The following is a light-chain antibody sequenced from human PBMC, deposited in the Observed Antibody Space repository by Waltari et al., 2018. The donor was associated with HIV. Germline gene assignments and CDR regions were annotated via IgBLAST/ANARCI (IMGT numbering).Light chain of an antibody. CDR2: EVS. V-gene: IGLV2-8*01. J-gene: IGLJ2*01. Sequence: QSALTQPPSTSGSPGPSVTISCTGTTSDVGGYNYVPWYQQHPGKAPKLMIYEVSKRPSGVPDRFSGSKSGNTASLTVSGLQAEDEADYYCSSYAGSNNLLFGGGTKLTVL. CDR3: SSYAGSNNLL. CDR1: TSDVGGYNY.